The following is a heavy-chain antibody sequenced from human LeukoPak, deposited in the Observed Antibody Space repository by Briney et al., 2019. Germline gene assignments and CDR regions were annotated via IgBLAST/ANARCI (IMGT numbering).Heavy chain of an antibody. V-gene: IGHV4-59*08. CDR1: GGSISSYY. D-gene: IGHD3-10*01. J-gene: IGHJ4*02. CDR3: ARQESGSGNYLSYFDY. CDR2: IYYSGST. Sequence: SETLSLTCTVSGGSISSYYWSWIRQPPGKGLEWIAYIYYSGSTNYNPSLKSRVTISVDTSKNQFSLKLSSVTAAGTAVYYCARQESGSGNYLSYFDYWGQGTLVTVSS.